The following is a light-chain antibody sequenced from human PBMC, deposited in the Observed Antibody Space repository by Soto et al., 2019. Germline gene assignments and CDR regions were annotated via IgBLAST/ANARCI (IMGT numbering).Light chain of an antibody. J-gene: IGKJ4*01. CDR1: QSVSSN. V-gene: IGKV3-11*01. Sequence: EIVLIQSPATLSLSPGERATLSCRASQSVSSNLAWYQQNPGQAPRLLIFDASNRATGIPARFSGSGSRTDFTLTISSLEPEDFAVYYCQQHSNWPLTFGGGTKVEIK. CDR2: DAS. CDR3: QQHSNWPLT.